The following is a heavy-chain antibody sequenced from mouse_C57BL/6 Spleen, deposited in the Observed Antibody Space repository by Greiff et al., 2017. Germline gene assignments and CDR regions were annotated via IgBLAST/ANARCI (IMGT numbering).Heavy chain of an antibody. V-gene: IGHV1-80*01. CDR2: IYPGDGDT. CDR1: GYAFSSYW. Sequence: VKLMESGAELVKPGASVKISCKASGYAFSSYWMNWVKQRPGKGLEWIGQIYPGDGDTNYNGKFKGKATLTADKSSSTAYMQLSSLTSEDSAVYFCARERDPAWFAYWGQGTLVTVSA. J-gene: IGHJ3*01. CDR3: ARERDPAWFAY. D-gene: IGHD3-3*01.